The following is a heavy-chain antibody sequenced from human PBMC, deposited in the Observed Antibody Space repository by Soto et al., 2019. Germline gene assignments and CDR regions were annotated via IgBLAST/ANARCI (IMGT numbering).Heavy chain of an antibody. CDR2: INHSGST. Sequence: QVQLQQWGAGLLKPSETLSLTCAVYGGSFSGYYWSWIRQPPGKGLEWIGEINHSGSTNYNPSLTSRVTISVDTSKNQFSLKLSSVTAADTAVYYCARAGYSGYDVDYWGQGTLVTVSS. CDR3: ARAGYSGYDVDY. J-gene: IGHJ4*02. V-gene: IGHV4-34*01. CDR1: GGSFSGYY. D-gene: IGHD5-12*01.